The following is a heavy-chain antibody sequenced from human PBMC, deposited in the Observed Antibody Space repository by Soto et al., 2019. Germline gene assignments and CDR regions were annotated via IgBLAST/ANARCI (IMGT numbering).Heavy chain of an antibody. V-gene: IGHV4-34*01. D-gene: IGHD5-18*01. CDR2: INHSGST. CDR1: GGSFSGYY. Sequence: QVQLQQWGAGLLKPSETLSLTCAVYGGSFSGYYWSWIRQPPGKGLEWIGEINHSGSTNYNPSLKSRVTISVDTSKNQFSLKLSSVTAADTAVYYCARVPSYSYGYYYYGMDVWGQGTTVTVFS. CDR3: ARVPSYSYGYYYYGMDV. J-gene: IGHJ6*02.